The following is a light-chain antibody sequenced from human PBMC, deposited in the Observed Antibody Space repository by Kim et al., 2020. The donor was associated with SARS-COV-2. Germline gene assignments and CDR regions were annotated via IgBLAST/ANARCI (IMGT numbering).Light chain of an antibody. CDR1: QSVSSW. J-gene: IGKJ1*01. V-gene: IGKV1-5*03. Sequence: SSSVRDRVTITCRAMQSVSSWLAWYQQKPGKAPKLLIYKSSILERGVPSRFSGSGSGTEFTLTISSLQPDDFATYYCQQYNSYWTFGQGTKVDIK. CDR2: KSS. CDR3: QQYNSYWT.